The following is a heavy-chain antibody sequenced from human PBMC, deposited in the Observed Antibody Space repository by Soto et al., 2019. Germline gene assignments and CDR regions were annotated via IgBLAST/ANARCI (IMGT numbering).Heavy chain of an antibody. V-gene: IGHV4-61*01. CDR3: SREPDYYDSSGYYSYYYYGMDV. D-gene: IGHD3-22*01. J-gene: IGHJ6*02. Sequence: ASENLALTCNVSGCSASSGSYYWSLIRQPPGKGLERIGYSYYNGRTNYNTSLKNRVTISVDTFNNQFSLMLSSVTAADTAVYYCSREPDYYDSSGYYSYYYYGMDVWGQGTTVTVSS. CDR2: SYYNGRT. CDR1: GCSASSGSYY.